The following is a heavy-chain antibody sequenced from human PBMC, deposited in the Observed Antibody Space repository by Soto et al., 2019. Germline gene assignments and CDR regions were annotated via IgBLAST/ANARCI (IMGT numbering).Heavy chain of an antibody. J-gene: IGHJ4*02. CDR3: ATLSITGTLDDY. V-gene: IGHV4-59*01. D-gene: IGHD1-7*01. CDR1: CGSIRSYY. Sequence: SETLSLTCTVACGSIRSYYWSWIRQPPGNGLYCIGYMYDSVITNXXPCLKSRXXISVDTSKNHXCLKLXSVTAAYTAVYYCATLSITGTLDDYWRQGTLVTVSS. CDR2: MYDSVIT.